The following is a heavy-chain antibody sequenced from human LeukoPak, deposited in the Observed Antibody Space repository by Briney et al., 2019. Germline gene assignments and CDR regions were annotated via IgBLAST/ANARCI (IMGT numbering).Heavy chain of an antibody. D-gene: IGHD2-2*01. CDR2: INHSGST. CDR3: ARGGRIVVVPASSARDRSFGY. V-gene: IGHV4-34*01. Sequence: PSETLSLTCAVYGGSFSGYYWSWIRQPPGKGLEWIGEINHSGSTNYNPSLKSRVTISVDTSKNQFSLKLSSVTAADTAVYYCARGGRIVVVPASSARDRSFGYWGQGTLVTVSS. J-gene: IGHJ4*02. CDR1: GGSFSGYY.